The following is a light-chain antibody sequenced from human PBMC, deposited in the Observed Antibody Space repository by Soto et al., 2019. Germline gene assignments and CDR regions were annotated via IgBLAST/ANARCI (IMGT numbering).Light chain of an antibody. J-gene: IGKJ4*01. CDR2: GAS. CDR1: QSVRSN. Sequence: EVVMTQSPATLSVSPGERVTLSCRASQSVRSNLAWYQQKPGQSPRLLIYGASTRATGIPARFSGSGSGTEFTLTISSLQSEDCAIYYCQQYHTWPITFGGGTKVDIK. V-gene: IGKV3-15*01. CDR3: QQYHTWPIT.